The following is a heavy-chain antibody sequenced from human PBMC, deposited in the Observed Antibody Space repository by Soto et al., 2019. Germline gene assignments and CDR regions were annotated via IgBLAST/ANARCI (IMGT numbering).Heavy chain of an antibody. CDR3: AHRSASQLEVRN. D-gene: IGHD1-7*01. V-gene: IGHV2-5*02. CDR2: IFWDDDK. CDR1: GFSLSTGGVG. Sequence: QITLKESGPTLVKPTQTLTLTCTFSGFSLSTGGVGVGWIRQPPGKALEWLGFIFWDDDKRYSPSLKSRLTITKDTSKNQVVLTITNMAPVDTATYYCAHRSASQLEVRNWGQGPLVTVSS. J-gene: IGHJ4*02.